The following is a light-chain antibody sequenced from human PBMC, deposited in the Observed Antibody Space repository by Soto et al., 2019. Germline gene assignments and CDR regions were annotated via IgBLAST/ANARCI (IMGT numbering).Light chain of an antibody. CDR3: QQYGSSSWT. J-gene: IGKJ1*01. Sequence: EIVLTQSPGTLSVSPGERATLSCRASQSVSSNLAWYQQKPGQAPRLLIYAASSRATGIPDRFSGSGSGTDFTLTISRLEPEDFAVYYCQQYGSSSWTFGQGTKVDI. CDR1: QSVSSN. V-gene: IGKV3-20*01. CDR2: AAS.